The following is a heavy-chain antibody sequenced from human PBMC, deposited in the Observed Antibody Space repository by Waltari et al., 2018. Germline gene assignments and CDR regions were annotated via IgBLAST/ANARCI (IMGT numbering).Heavy chain of an antibody. J-gene: IGHJ4*02. V-gene: IGHV4-59*11. Sequence: QVQLQESGPGLVKPSETLSLTCTVSGGSISSHYWRWIRQPPGKGLEWIGYIYYSGSTNYNPSLKSRVTISVDTSKNQFSLKLSSVTAADTAVYYCASSPLSWGSVTGLNDYWGQGTLVTVSS. CDR1: GGSISSHY. CDR2: IYYSGST. D-gene: IGHD4-17*01. CDR3: ASSPLSWGSVTGLNDY.